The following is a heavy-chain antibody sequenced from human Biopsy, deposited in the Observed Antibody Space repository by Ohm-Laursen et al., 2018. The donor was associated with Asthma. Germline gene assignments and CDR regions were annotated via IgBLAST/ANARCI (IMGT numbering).Heavy chain of an antibody. CDR1: GFSFSNFA. J-gene: IGHJ4*02. CDR2: IYSGGTS. V-gene: IGHV3-53*01. D-gene: IGHD6-19*01. CDR3: ARGDSSGWSHYYFDY. Sequence: SLRLSCSASGFSFSNFAIHWVRQAPGKGLEWVSVIYSGGTSHAADSVRGRFTISRDSSKNTLHLQMHSLRVEDTAVYYCARGDSSGWSHYYFDYWGQGTLVTVSS.